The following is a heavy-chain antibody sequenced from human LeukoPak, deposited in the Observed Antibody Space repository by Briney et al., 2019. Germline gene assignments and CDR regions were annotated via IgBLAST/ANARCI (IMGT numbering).Heavy chain of an antibody. V-gene: IGHV1-69*05. D-gene: IGHD1-26*01. CDR1: GGTFSSYA. J-gene: IGHJ4*02. CDR3: ARRRGSSWSFFFDY. CDR2: IIPILGTA. Sequence: GASVKVSCKASGGTFSSYAISWVRQAPGQGLEWMGGIIPILGTANYAQKFQGRVTITTDESTSTAYMELSSLRSEDTAVYYCARRRGSSWSFFFDYWGQGTLVTVSS.